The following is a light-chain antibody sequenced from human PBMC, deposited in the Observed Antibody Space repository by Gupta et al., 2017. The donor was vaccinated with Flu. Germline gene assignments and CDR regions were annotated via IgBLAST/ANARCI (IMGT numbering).Light chain of an antibody. CDR3: QQSYSTPGT. J-gene: IGKJ1*01. CDR1: QSISSY. CDR2: AAS. Sequence: SVGDRVTITCRASQSISSYLNWYQQKPGKAPKLLIYAASSLQSGVPSRFSGSGSGTDFTLTISSLQPEDFATYYCQQSYSTPGTFGQGTKVEIK. V-gene: IGKV1-39*01.